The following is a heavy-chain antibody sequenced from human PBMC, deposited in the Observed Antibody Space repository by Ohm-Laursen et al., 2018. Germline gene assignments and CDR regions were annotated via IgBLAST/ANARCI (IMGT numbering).Heavy chain of an antibody. D-gene: IGHD6-13*01. CDR1: DYTFTNFG. J-gene: IGHJ6*02. V-gene: IGHV1-18*01. Sequence: ASVKVSCKASDYTFTNFGISWVRQAPGQGLEWVGWISTYNGNTNYAQRLQGRVTMTTDTSTNTAYMELRSLGSDDTAVYYCARVDGSSSWIYYYYGMDVWGQGTTVTVSS. CDR3: ARVDGSSSWIYYYYGMDV. CDR2: ISTYNGNT.